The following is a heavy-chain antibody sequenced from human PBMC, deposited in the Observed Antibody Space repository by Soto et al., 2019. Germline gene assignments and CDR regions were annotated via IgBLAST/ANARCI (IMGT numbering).Heavy chain of an antibody. CDR3: TTGSGYRHTEYPGADY. CDR1: GFTFSNAW. J-gene: IGHJ4*02. Sequence: GGSLRLSCAASGFTFSNAWMSWVRQAPGKGLEWVGRIKSKTDGGTTDYAAPVKGRFTISRDDSKNTLYLQMNSLKTEDTAVYYCTTGSGYRHTEYPGADYWGQGTLVTVSS. D-gene: IGHD2-15*01. V-gene: IGHV3-15*01. CDR2: IKSKTDGGTT.